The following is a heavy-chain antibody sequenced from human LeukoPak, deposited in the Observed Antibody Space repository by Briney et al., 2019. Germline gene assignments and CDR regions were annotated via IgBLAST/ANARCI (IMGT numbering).Heavy chain of an antibody. CDR3: ARAPSEVGGYYPEYFRH. CDR1: GFTFSSYG. CDR2: IKYDGTNK. V-gene: IGHV3-30*02. Sequence: GGSLRLSCAASGFTFSSYGMHWVRQAPGKGLEWVAFIKYDGTNKYYADSVKGRFTISRDNAKNTVSLQMNSLRADDTGVYYCARAPSEVGGYYPEYFRHWGQGTLVTVSS. D-gene: IGHD3-3*01. J-gene: IGHJ1*01.